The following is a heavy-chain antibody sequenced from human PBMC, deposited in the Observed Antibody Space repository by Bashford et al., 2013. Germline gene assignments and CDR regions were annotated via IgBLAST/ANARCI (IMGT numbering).Heavy chain of an antibody. CDR3: ARLAVAGHRSYYYYGMDV. CDR2: IYSSGAT. J-gene: IGHJ6*02. Sequence: SETLSLTCSVSGDSISGTAYYWAWIRQPPGKGLEWIGSIYSSGATYYSPSLKSRVTISVDTSKNQISLRLSSVTAADTAVYYCARLAVAGHRSYYYYGMDVWGQGTTVTVSS. CDR1: GDSISGTAYY. D-gene: IGHD6-19*01. V-gene: IGHV4-39*01.